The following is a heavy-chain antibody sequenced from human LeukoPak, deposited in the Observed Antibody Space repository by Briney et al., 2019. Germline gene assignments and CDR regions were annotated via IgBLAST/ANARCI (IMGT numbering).Heavy chain of an antibody. Sequence: NPSETLSLTCTVSGGSISSYYWSWIRQPPGKGLEWIGYIYYSGSTNYNPSLKSRVTISVDTSKNQFSLKLSSVTAADTAVYYCARAGGNFFGDYWGQGTLVSVSS. CDR2: IYYSGST. CDR3: ARAGGNFFGDY. D-gene: IGHD3-16*01. CDR1: GGSISSYY. V-gene: IGHV4-59*01. J-gene: IGHJ4*02.